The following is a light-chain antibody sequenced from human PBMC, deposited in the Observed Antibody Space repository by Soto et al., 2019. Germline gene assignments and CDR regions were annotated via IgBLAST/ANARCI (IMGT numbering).Light chain of an antibody. CDR2: GAS. Sequence: EIVLTQSPGSLSLSPGERATLSCRASQSVDSSFFAWYQQKPGQAPRLLIYGASNRATGIPDRFSGSGSGTDFTLIISRLEPEDFAEYYCQQYVSSLTFGEGTKVEIK. J-gene: IGKJ1*01. CDR1: QSVDSSF. CDR3: QQYVSSLT. V-gene: IGKV3-20*01.